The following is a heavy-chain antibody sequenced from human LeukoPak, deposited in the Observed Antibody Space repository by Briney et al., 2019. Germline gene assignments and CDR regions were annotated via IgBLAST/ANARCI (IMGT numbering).Heavy chain of an antibody. V-gene: IGHV4-61*02. J-gene: IGHJ2*01. CDR2: IYTSGST. CDR3: ARGHYPPRWYFDL. Sequence: SQTLSLTCTVSGGSISSGSYYWSWIRQPAGKGLEWIGRIYTSGSTNYNPSLKSRVTISVDTSKNQFSLKLTSVTAADTAVYYCARGHYPPRWYFDLWGRGTMVTVSS. CDR1: GGSISSGSYY. D-gene: IGHD3-10*01.